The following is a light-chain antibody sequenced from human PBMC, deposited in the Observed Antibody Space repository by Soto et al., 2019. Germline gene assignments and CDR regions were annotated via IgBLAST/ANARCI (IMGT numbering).Light chain of an antibody. J-gene: IGKJ5*01. Sequence: VLTQSPATLSVSPGERATLSCRASQSVSSYLAWYQQKPGQAPRLLIYDASNRATGIPVRFSGSGSGTDFTLTISGLEPEDFALYYCQQRNNWPITFGQGTRLEIK. CDR2: DAS. CDR3: QQRNNWPIT. V-gene: IGKV3-11*01. CDR1: QSVSSY.